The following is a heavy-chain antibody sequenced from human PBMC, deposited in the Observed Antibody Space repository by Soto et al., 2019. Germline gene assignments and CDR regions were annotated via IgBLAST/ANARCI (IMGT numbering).Heavy chain of an antibody. CDR1: GFTFINYA. V-gene: IGHV3-23*01. D-gene: IGHD3-3*01. J-gene: IGHJ4*02. Sequence: GGSLRLSCGASGFTFINYAMSWVRQAPGKGLEWVSAISSSGRQTYYADSVRGRFTILRDNSKNALYLQMSSLRAGDTAVYYCAKDRTTFGVINQYFFDSWGQGTLVTVSS. CDR2: ISSSGRQT. CDR3: AKDRTTFGVINQYFFDS.